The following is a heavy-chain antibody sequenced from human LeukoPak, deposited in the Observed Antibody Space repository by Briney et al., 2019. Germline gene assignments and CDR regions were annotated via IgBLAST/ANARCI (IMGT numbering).Heavy chain of an antibody. CDR3: ARDNAPYSSSWYGY. V-gene: IGHV1-18*04. CDR1: GYTFTDFC. J-gene: IGHJ4*02. Sequence: GAPVKVSCKASGYTFTDFCLHLVRQAPGQGLECLGWISAYNGNTNYAQKFHGRVTMTTDTSTSTAYMELRSLRSDDTAVYYCARDNAPYSSSWYGYWGQGTLVTVSP. CDR2: ISAYNGNT. D-gene: IGHD6-13*01.